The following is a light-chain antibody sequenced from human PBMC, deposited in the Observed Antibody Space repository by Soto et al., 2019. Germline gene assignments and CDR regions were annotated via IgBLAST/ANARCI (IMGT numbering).Light chain of an antibody. V-gene: IGKV3-20*01. CDR2: GTS. Sequence: EIVLTQSPGTLSLSPGERATLSCRASQSVSSSYLAWYQQKPGQAPRLLIYGTSYRATGIPDRFSGSGSGTDFTLTISRLETEDFAVYYCQQYGSSPPGLTFGGGTKVEIK. J-gene: IGKJ4*01. CDR1: QSVSSSY. CDR3: QQYGSSPPGLT.